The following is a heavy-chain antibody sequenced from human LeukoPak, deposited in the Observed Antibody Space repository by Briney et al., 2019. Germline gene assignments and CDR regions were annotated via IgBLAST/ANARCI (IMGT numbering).Heavy chain of an antibody. CDR2: IYPGDSDT. J-gene: IGHJ4*02. CDR3: ARQPEDCSSTSCFFDY. D-gene: IGHD2-2*01. CDR1: GYSFTNYW. Sequence: GESLKISCKGSGYSFTNYWIAWVRQMPGKGLEWMGIIYPGDSDTRYSPSFQGQVTISADKSISTAYLQWSSLKASDTAMYYCARQPEDCSSTSCFFDYWGQGTLVTVSS. V-gene: IGHV5-51*01.